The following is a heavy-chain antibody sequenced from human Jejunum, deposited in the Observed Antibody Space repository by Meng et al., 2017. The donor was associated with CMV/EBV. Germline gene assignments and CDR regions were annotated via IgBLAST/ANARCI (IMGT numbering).Heavy chain of an antibody. CDR1: GFTFTTYA. J-gene: IGHJ4*02. CDR3: ARGGLGSYYFDY. V-gene: IGHV3-30-3*01. D-gene: IGHD1-26*01. Sequence: ASGFTFTTYAMHWVRQAPGKGLEWVAVISYDGSNKYYADSVKGRFTISRDNSRTTIYLQMNSLRAEDTAVYYCARGGLGSYYFDYWGQGTLVTVSS. CDR2: ISYDGSNK.